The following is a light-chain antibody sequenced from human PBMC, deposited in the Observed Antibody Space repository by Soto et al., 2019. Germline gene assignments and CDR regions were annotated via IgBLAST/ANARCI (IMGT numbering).Light chain of an antibody. CDR3: QQSYSLPRT. CDR2: AAS. V-gene: IGKV1-39*01. Sequence: DIQMTQSPSSLSASVGDRGSITFLASQSISSYLNWYQQKPGKAPKLLIYAASSLQSGVPSRFSGSGSGTDFTLTISSLQPEDFATYYCQQSYSLPRTFGQGNKVAIK. CDR1: QSISSY. J-gene: IGKJ1*01.